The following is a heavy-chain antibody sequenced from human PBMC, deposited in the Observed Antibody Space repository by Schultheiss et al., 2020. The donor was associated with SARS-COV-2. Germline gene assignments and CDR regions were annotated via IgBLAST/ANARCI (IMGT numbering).Heavy chain of an antibody. CDR3: GTENRIAARQNTVSYYYYGMDV. Sequence: ASVKVSCKASGYTFTGYYMHWVRQAPGQGLEWMGRINPNSGGTNYAQKFQGRVTMTRDTSISTAYMELSRLRSEDTAVYYCGTENRIAARQNTVSYYYYGMDVWGQGTTVTVSS. D-gene: IGHD6-6*01. CDR2: INPNSGGT. V-gene: IGHV1-2*06. J-gene: IGHJ6*02. CDR1: GYTFTGYY.